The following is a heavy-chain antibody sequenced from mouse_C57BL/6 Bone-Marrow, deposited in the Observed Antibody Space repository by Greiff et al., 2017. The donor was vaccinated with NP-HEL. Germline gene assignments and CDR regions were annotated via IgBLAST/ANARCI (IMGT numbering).Heavy chain of an antibody. J-gene: IGHJ2*01. V-gene: IGHV2-9-1*01. CDR3: ARNPNASHYYGSSSYYFDD. CDR1: GFSLTSYA. D-gene: IGHD1-1*01. CDR2: IWTGGGT. Sequence: VQLVESGPGLVAPSQSLSITCTVSGFSLTSYAISWVRQPPGKGLEWLGVIWTGGGTNYNSALKSRLSISKDNSKSQVFLKMNSLQTDDTARYYCARNPNASHYYGSSSYYFDDWGQGTTLTVSS.